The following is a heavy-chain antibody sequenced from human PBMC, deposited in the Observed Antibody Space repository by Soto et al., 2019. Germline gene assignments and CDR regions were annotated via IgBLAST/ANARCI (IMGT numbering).Heavy chain of an antibody. CDR2: FDPEDGET. Sequence: ASVKVSCKVSGYTLTELSMHWVRQAPGKGLEWMGGFDPEDGETIYAQKFQGRVTMTEDTSTDTAYMELSSLRSEDTAVYYCATSYSSSALNYYYYYGMDVWGQGTTVTVSS. CDR3: ATSYSSSALNYYYYYGMDV. V-gene: IGHV1-24*01. CDR1: GYTLTELS. J-gene: IGHJ6*02. D-gene: IGHD6-6*01.